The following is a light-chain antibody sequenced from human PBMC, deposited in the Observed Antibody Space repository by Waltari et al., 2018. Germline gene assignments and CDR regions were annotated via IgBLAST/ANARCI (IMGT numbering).Light chain of an antibody. CDR3: CSFSAISVVV. J-gene: IGLJ2*01. Sequence: QSALTQPASVSGSPGQSISVSCTGTSSDLGGYNYVSWYQHYPGKAPKLMIYDVIKRPSWVSHRFSGSKSGNTASLTISGLQAEDEADYYCCSFSAISVVVFGGGTKLTVL. CDR1: SSDLGGYNY. V-gene: IGLV2-14*03. CDR2: DVI.